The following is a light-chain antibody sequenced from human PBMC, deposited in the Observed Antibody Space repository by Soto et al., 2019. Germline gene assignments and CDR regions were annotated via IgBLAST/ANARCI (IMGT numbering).Light chain of an antibody. CDR1: QSISSY. J-gene: IGKJ5*01. CDR2: AAS. V-gene: IGKV1-39*01. CDR3: QQSYSTPIT. Sequence: DIQMTQSPSSLSASVGDRVTIRFRASQSISSYLNWYQQKPGKAPKLLIYAASSLQSGVPSRFSGSGSGTDFTLTISSLQPEDFATYYCQQSYSTPITFGQGTRLEIK.